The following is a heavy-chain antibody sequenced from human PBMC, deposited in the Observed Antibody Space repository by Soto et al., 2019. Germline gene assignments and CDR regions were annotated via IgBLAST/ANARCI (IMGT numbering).Heavy chain of an antibody. CDR3: ARDRHQTFDY. V-gene: IGHV3-33*01. Sequence: QVQLVESGGGVVQPGMSLRLSCAASGFSLSDYAIHWVRQAPGKGLEWVAVLWFDGTNEYYADSVKGRFTLSRDTSNNTVFVQRNNLRAEDTAVYYCARDRHQTFDYWGQGTLVTVSS. J-gene: IGHJ4*02. CDR1: GFSLSDYA. CDR2: LWFDGTNE.